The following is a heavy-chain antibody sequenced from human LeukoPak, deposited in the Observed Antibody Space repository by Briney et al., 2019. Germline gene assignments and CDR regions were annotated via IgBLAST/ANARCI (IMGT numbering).Heavy chain of an antibody. J-gene: IGHJ4*02. Sequence: SETLSLTCTVSGGSISSSSYYWGWIRQRPGKGLEWIGSIYYSGSTYYNPSLKSRVTISVDTSKNQFSLKLSSVTAADTAVYYCARLPYNWSYARWAFDYWGQGTLVTVSS. V-gene: IGHV4-39*07. CDR1: GGSISSSSYY. CDR2: IYYSGST. CDR3: ARLPYNWSYARWAFDY. D-gene: IGHD1-7*01.